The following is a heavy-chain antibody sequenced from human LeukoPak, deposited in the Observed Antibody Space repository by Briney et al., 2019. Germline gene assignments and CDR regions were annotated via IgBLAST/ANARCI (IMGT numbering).Heavy chain of an antibody. CDR2: ISSSSSTI. Sequence: GGSLRLSCAASGFTFSSYSMNWVRQAPGKGLEWVSYISSSSSTIYYADSVKGRFTISRDNAKNSLYLQMNSLRAEDTAVYYCARTDGDYYLSNFDYWGQGTLVTASS. CDR1: GFTFSSYS. CDR3: ARTDGDYYLSNFDY. D-gene: IGHD4-17*01. J-gene: IGHJ4*02. V-gene: IGHV3-48*04.